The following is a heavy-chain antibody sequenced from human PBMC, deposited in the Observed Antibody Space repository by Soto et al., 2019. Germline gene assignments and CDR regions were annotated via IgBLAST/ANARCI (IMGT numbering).Heavy chain of an antibody. CDR2: FWYDASGQ. CDR3: AFGSWNQYYFDY. V-gene: IGHV3-33*01. CDR1: GFTFTSYT. Sequence: VQLVESGGGVVQPGGSLRLSCATSGFTFTSYTMHWVRQAPGKGLEWVATFWYDASGQKYADSVKGRFTISRNPSRSTLYLHMDSLRAEDTALYYCAFGSWNQYYFDYWGQEILVTVSS. D-gene: IGHD6-13*01. J-gene: IGHJ4*02.